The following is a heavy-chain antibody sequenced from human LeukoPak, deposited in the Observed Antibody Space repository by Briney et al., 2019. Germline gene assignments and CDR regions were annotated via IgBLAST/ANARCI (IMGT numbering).Heavy chain of an antibody. V-gene: IGHV4-59*08. D-gene: IGHD5-18*01. CDR3: ARQGADVDTAIRH. J-gene: IGHJ4*02. CDR1: GGSISSYY. Sequence: KPSETLSLTCTVFGGSISSYYWSWIRQPPGKGLEWIGYIYYSGSTNYNPSLKSRVTISVDTSKNQFSLKLSSVTAADTAVYYCARQGADVDTAIRHWGQGTLVTVSS. CDR2: IYYSGST.